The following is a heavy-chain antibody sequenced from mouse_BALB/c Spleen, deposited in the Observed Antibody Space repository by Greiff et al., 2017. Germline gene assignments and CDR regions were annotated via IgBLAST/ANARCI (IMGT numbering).Heavy chain of an antibody. J-gene: IGHJ3*01. D-gene: IGHD2-10*02. CDR1: GYTFTSYY. V-gene: IGHV1S81*02. CDR2: INPSNGGT. CDR3: TTCMGRYDWFAY. Sequence: VQLQQSGAELVKPGASVKLSCKASGYTFTSYYMYWVKQRPGQGLEWIGGINPSNGGTNFNEKFKSKATLTVDKSSSTAYMQLSSLTSEDSAVYYCTTCMGRYDWFAYWGQGTLVTVSA.